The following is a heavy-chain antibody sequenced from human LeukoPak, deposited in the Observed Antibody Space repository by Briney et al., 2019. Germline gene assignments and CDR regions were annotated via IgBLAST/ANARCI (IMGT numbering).Heavy chain of an antibody. CDR1: GGTFSSYT. Sequence: ASVKVSCKASGGTFSSYTISWVRQAPGQGLEWTGRIIPILGIANYAQKFQGRVTITADKSTSTAYMELSSLRSEDTAVYYCARDGVVPAAIDYYYYYMDVWGKGTTVTVSS. D-gene: IGHD2-2*01. CDR3: ARDGVVPAAIDYYYYYMDV. J-gene: IGHJ6*03. CDR2: IIPILGIA. V-gene: IGHV1-69*04.